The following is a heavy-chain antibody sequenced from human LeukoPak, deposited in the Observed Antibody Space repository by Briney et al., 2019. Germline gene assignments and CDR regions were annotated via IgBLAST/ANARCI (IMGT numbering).Heavy chain of an antibody. CDR3: ARSIHDNGDAFDI. CDR2: IYPGDSDT. V-gene: IGHV5-51*01. Sequence: GEALKISYKGSGYSFTSYWNGWVRQMPGKGMEWMGIIYPGDSDTRYSPSFQGQVTISADKSISTAYLQWSSLKASDTAMYYCARSIHDNGDAFDIWGQGTMVTVSS. CDR1: GYSFTSYW. D-gene: IGHD1-1*01. J-gene: IGHJ3*02.